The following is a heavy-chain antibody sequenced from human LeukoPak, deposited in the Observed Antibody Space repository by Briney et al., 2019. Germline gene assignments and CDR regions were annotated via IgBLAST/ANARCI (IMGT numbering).Heavy chain of an antibody. V-gene: IGHV3-21*01. CDR3: ARDYRITMVPFDY. CDR2: ISSSSSYI. Sequence: GGSLRLSCAASGFTFSSYSMNWVRRAPGKGLEWVSSISSSSSYIYYADSVKGRFTISRDNAKNSLYLQMNSLRAEDTAVYYCARDYRITMVPFDYWGQGTLVTVSS. D-gene: IGHD3-10*01. CDR1: GFTFSSYS. J-gene: IGHJ4*02.